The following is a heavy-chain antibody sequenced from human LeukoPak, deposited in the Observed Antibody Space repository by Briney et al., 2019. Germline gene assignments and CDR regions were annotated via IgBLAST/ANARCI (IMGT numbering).Heavy chain of an antibody. Sequence: PGGSLRLSCAVSGFGVSSNHVAWVRQAPGKGLEWVSVRQPGNVSYYADSVKGRFTTSADTSKNTLYLQMNNLRSEDTALYYCARERDYDTYFGYWGQETLVTVSS. J-gene: IGHJ4*02. CDR3: ARERDYDTYFGY. V-gene: IGHV3-53*01. D-gene: IGHD3-22*01. CDR1: GFGVSSNH. CDR2: RQPGNVS.